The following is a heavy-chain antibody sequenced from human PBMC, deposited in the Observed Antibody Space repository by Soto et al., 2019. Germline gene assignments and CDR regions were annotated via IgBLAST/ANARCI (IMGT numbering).Heavy chain of an antibody. CDR1: GGSIDYYY. D-gene: IGHD6-13*01. V-gene: IGHV4-59*08. Sequence: QVQLQESGPGLVKPSETLSLTCTVSGGSIDYYYWSWIRQPPGKGLEWIGFIYYRGDTNYNPSLESRVTISRDMAENQFSLQLTSVTAADTAVYYCAQSARRETCAGSNCYNGGWFDPWGQGTLVTVSS. CDR2: IYYRGDT. CDR3: AQSARRETCAGSNCYNGGWFDP. J-gene: IGHJ5*02.